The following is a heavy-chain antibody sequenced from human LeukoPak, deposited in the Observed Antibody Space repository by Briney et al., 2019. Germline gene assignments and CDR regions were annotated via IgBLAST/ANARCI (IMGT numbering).Heavy chain of an antibody. D-gene: IGHD6-19*01. CDR1: GFTFSSYW. CDR3: ARPIAVAENWFDP. Sequence: GGSLRLSCAASGFTFSSYWMHWVRQAPGKGLLWVARINTDGKATTYADSVKGRFTISRDNAKNSLSLQMNSLRAEDTAVYYCARPIAVAENWFDPWGQGTLVTVSS. V-gene: IGHV3-74*01. CDR2: INTDGKAT. J-gene: IGHJ5*02.